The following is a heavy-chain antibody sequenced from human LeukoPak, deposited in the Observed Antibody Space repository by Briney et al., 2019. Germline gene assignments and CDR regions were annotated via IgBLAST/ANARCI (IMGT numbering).Heavy chain of an antibody. V-gene: IGHV4-61*01. Sequence: SETLSLTCTVSGGSVSSGSHYWSWIRQPPGKGLEWIGYVYYSGSTMYNPSLKSRVIISVDTSKNQFSLKLTSVTAADTALYFCATYIVAAGYLHYWGQGTLVTVSS. CDR2: VYYSGST. D-gene: IGHD6-13*01. J-gene: IGHJ4*02. CDR3: ATYIVAAGYLHY. CDR1: GGSVSSGSHY.